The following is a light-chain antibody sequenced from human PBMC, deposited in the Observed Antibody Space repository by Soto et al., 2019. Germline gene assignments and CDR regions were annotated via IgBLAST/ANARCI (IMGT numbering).Light chain of an antibody. CDR3: QHYNTYPWT. CDR2: VAS. J-gene: IGKJ1*01. V-gene: IGKV1-9*01. Sequence: IQLTQSPSSLSASAGDRFTITCRASQAISSHLAWYQQKPGKAPKLLVYVASTLQSGVPSRFSGSGSGTDFTLTISSLQPEDFATYYCQHYNTYPWTFGQGTKGDIK. CDR1: QAISSH.